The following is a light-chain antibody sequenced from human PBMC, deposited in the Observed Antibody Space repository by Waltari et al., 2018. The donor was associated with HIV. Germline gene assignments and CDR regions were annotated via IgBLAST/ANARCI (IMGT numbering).Light chain of an antibody. J-gene: IGLJ1*01. CDR3: AVWGDSLNSYV. CDR2: RNN. CDR1: SSTIGSNY. Sequence: QSVLTQPPSASGTPGQRVTISCSGSSSTIGSNYVYLYQQLPGTAPKLLIYRNNQRPSGVPDRFSGSKSGTSASLAISGLRSEDEADYYCAVWGDSLNSYVFGTGTEVTVL. V-gene: IGLV1-47*01.